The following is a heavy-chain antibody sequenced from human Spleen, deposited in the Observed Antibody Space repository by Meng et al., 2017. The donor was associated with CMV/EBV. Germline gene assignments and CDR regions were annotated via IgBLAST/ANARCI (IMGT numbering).Heavy chain of an antibody. J-gene: IGHJ4*02. D-gene: IGHD2-21*01. CDR1: W. CDR2: IFPGDSDT. Sequence: WIGWGSQMPGKGMEWMGIIFPGDSDTRYSPSFQGQVTISADESMSTTYLQWSSLKASDSAMYFCARGQSTAIPSGGGNFVVVIAHFDYWGQGTLVTVSS. CDR3: ARGQSTAIPSGGGNFVVVIAHFDY. V-gene: IGHV5-51*01.